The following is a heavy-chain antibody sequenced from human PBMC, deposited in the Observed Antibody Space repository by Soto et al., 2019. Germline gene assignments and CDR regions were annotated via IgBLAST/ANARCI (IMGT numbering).Heavy chain of an antibody. CDR3: ARSPGASIDTLPYDYIWGSYRHVSPFDY. D-gene: IGHD3-16*02. CDR2: IKQDGSEK. V-gene: IGHV3-7*01. CDR1: GFTFSSYW. J-gene: IGHJ4*02. Sequence: GGSLRLSCAASGFTFSSYWMSWVRQAPGKGLEWVANIKQDGSEKYYVDSVKGRFTISRDNAKNSLYLQMNSLRAEDTAVYSCARSPGASIDTLPYDYIWGSYRHVSPFDYWGQGTLVTVSS.